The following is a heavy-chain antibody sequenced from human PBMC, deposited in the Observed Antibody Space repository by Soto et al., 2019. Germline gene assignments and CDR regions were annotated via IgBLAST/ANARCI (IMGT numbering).Heavy chain of an antibody. Sequence: QLQLQESGSGLVKPSQTLSLTCAVSGGSISSGGYSWSWIRQPPGKGLEWIGYIYHSGSTYYNPSLKSRVTISLDSSKNQFSLNLSSVTAADTAVDYCAIGNWNQQDWFDPWGQGTLVTVSS. J-gene: IGHJ5*02. CDR3: AIGNWNQQDWFDP. V-gene: IGHV4-30-2*01. CDR1: GGSISSGGYS. CDR2: IYHSGST. D-gene: IGHD1-1*01.